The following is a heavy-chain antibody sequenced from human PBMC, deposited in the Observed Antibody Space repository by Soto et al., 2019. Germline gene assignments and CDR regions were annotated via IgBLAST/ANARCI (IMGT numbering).Heavy chain of an antibody. CDR2: MYSGGST. CDR3: ARDDGYYAYDY. CDR1: GFTVSSNY. D-gene: IGHD3-22*01. J-gene: IGHJ4*02. Sequence: GGSLRLSCAASGFTVSSNYMSWVRQAPGKGLEWVSVMYSGGSTYYADSVKGRFTISRDNSKNTLYLQMNSLRAEDTAVYYCARDDGYYAYDYWGQGTLVTVSS. V-gene: IGHV3-53*01.